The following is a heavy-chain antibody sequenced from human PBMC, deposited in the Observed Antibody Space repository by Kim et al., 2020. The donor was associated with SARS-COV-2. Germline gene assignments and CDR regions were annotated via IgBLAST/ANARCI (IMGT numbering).Heavy chain of an antibody. J-gene: IGHJ6*02. D-gene: IGHD3-22*01. CDR3: ARREYYYDSSGSGYGMDV. Sequence: KGRFTISRDNSKNTLYLQMGSLRAEDMAVYYCARREYYYDSSGSGYGMDVWGQGTTVTVSS. V-gene: IGHV3-64*01.